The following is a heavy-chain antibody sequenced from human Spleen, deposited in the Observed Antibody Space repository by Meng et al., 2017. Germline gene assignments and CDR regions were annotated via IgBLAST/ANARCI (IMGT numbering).Heavy chain of an antibody. V-gene: IGHV3-23*04. CDR2: IKGGGGAT. CDR1: GFTFSSYA. D-gene: IGHD3-10*01. J-gene: IGHJ3*02. Sequence: EVQMVESGGGLVQPGGSLRLSCVASGFTFSSYAMTWVRQAPGEGLEWVSSIKGGGGATYYADSVMGRFTMSRDNSDNTLYLQMHSLRVEDTAVYYCAKHVSSYGSDAFDIRGQGTMVTVSS. CDR3: AKHVSSYGSDAFDI.